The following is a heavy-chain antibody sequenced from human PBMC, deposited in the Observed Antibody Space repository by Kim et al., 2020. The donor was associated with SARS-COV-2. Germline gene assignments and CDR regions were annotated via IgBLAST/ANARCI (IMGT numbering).Heavy chain of an antibody. Sequence: VQGRLTISRDTGKNSLFLQMTSLRAEETAVYYCARFIGSISWTLKYYFDYWGQGTLVTVSS. D-gene: IGHD6-13*01. V-gene: IGHV3-11*04. CDR3: ARFIGSISWTLKYYFDY. J-gene: IGHJ4*02.